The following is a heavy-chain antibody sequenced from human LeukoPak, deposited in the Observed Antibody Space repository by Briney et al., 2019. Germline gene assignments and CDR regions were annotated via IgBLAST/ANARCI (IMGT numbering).Heavy chain of an antibody. CDR2: ISPGGGTT. CDR1: GFAFGSEA. Sequence: GGSLRLSCAVSGFAFGSEAMSWVRQSPARGLEWVASISPGGGTTYYADYVKGRFTISRDNSNNSLFVQMNSLRAEDTAVYYCAKDPTTVTHWYFDLWGRGTLVTVSS. V-gene: IGHV3-23*01. J-gene: IGHJ2*01. CDR3: AKDPTTVTHWYFDL. D-gene: IGHD4-17*01.